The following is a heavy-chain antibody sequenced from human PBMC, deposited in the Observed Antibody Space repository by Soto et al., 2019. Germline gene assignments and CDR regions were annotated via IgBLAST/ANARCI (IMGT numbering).Heavy chain of an antibody. CDR2: IIPILGIA. V-gene: IGHV1-69*08. CDR1: GGTFSSYT. D-gene: IGHD3-10*01. Sequence: QVQLVQSGAEVKKPGSSVKVSCKASGGTFSSYTISWVRQAPGQGLEWMGRIIPILGIANYAQKFQGRVTITADKSTSTAYMELSSLRSEDTAVYYCAREEYYYGSGAFFDYWGQGTLVIVSS. J-gene: IGHJ4*02. CDR3: AREEYYYGSGAFFDY.